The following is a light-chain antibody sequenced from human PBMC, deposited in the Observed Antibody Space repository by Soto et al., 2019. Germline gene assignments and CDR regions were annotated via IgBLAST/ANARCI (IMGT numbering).Light chain of an antibody. CDR2: INYDGTH. CDR3: QTLGTGIQV. V-gene: IGLV4-69*01. Sequence: QSVLTQSPSASASLGASVKLTCTLCSEYITYAIAWHQQLSGAGPRFLMKINYDGTHSKGDGFFARFSGSSSGAKRLLTISSLQSEDEADYYCQTLGTGIQVFGGGPKLTVL. J-gene: IGLJ3*02. CDR1: SEYITYA.